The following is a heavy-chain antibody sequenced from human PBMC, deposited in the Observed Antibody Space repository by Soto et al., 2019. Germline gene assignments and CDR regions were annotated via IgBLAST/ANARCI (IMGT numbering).Heavy chain of an antibody. Sequence: SETLSLTCAVTGGSISSGGYSWSWIRQPPGKGLEWIGYIYHSGSTYYNPSLKSRVTISVDRSKNQFSLKLSSVTAADTAVYHCARVLYYYDSSGSTYYFDYWGQGTLVTVSS. CDR3: ARVLYYYDSSGSTYYFDY. CDR2: IYHSGST. J-gene: IGHJ4*02. V-gene: IGHV4-30-2*01. D-gene: IGHD3-22*01. CDR1: GGSISSGGYS.